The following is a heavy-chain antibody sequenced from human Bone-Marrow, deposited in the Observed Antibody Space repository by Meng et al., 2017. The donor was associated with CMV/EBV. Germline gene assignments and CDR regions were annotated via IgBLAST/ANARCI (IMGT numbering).Heavy chain of an antibody. J-gene: IGHJ5*02. V-gene: IGHV3-30*02. CDR1: GFTFSSYG. CDR2: IRYDGSNK. CDR3: AKRRFDP. Sequence: GESLKISCAASGFTFSSYGMHWVRQAPGKGLEWVAFIRYDGSNKYYADSVKGRFTISRDNSKNTLYLQMNSLRAEDTAVYYCAKRRFDPWGQGTLATVSS.